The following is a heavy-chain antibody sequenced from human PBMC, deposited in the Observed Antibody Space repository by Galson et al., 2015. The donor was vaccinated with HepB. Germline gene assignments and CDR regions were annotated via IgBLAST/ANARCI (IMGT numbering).Heavy chain of an antibody. CDR1: GYTFTSYG. V-gene: IGHV1-18*01. D-gene: IGHD3-9*01. CDR3: ARDRGDDTLTGTAPIDY. Sequence: SVKVSCKASGYTFTSYGISWVRQAPGKGLEWMGWISAYNGNTNYAQKLKGRVTMTTDTSTSTPYMELRSLRSEDTAVYYCARDRGDDTLTGTAPIDYWGQGTLVTVSS. CDR2: ISAYNGNT. J-gene: IGHJ4*02.